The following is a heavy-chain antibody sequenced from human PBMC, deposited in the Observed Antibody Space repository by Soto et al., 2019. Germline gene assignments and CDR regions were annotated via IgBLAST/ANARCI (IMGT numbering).Heavy chain of an antibody. CDR2: IYYSGST. CDR1: GGSISSGDYY. D-gene: IGHD5-18*01. CDR3: ARAVYSGYSYGYYFDY. V-gene: IGHV4-30-4*01. J-gene: IGHJ4*02. Sequence: TLSLTCTVSGGSISSGDYYWSWIRQPPGKGLEWIGYIYYSGSTYYNPSLKSRVTISVDTSKNQFSLKLSSVTAADTAVYYCARAVYSGYSYGYYFDYWAREPWSPSPQ.